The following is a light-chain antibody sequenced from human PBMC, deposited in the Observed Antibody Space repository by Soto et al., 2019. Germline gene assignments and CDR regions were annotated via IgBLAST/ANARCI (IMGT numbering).Light chain of an antibody. J-gene: IGKJ1*01. V-gene: IGKV1-39*01. CDR1: QSISYY. Sequence: DIQMTQSPSSLSASVGDRVTITCRASQSISYYLNWHQQKPGQAPKLLIYAASRLQSGIPSRFSGSGSGTDFPPPISSLQLEVFAAYYGRQIYSPPLTFGQGTMVE. CDR2: AAS. CDR3: RQIYSPPLT.